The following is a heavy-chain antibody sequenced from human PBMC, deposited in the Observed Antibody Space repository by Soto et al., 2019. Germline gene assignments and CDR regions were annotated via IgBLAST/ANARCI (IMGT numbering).Heavy chain of an antibody. CDR2: ISYDGSNK. D-gene: IGHD6-13*01. V-gene: IGHV3-30*18. CDR3: AKDLYRPPGIGRGGTGGPIDY. Sequence: PGGSLRLSCAASGFTFSSYGMHWVRQAPGKGLEWAAVISYDGSNKYYADSVKGRFTISRDNPKNTLYLQMNSLRAEDTAVYYCAKDLYRPPGIGRGGTGGPIDYWGQGTLVTVSS. J-gene: IGHJ4*02. CDR1: GFTFSSYG.